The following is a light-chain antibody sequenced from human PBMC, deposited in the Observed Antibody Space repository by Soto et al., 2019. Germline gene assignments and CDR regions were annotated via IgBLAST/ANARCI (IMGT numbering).Light chain of an antibody. J-gene: IGKJ5*01. CDR2: GAS. CDR3: QQYNKWPPIT. Sequence: EIVMTQSPATLSVSPGERATLSCRASQSVSSNLAWYQQKPGQGPRLLIYGASTRATGIPARVSGSGSGTEFTLTISRLQSEYVAVYYCQQYNKWPPITFCQGTRLEIK. CDR1: QSVSSN. V-gene: IGKV3-15*01.